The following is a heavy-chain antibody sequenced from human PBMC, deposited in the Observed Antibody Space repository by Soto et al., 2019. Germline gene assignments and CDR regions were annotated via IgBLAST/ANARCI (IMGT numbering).Heavy chain of an antibody. V-gene: IGHV4-59*12. CDR2: IYYSGST. J-gene: IGHJ3*01. Sequence: QVQLQESGPGLVKPSETLSLTCTVSGGSISSYYWSWIRQPPGKGLEWIGYIYYSGSTNYNPSLTSRVTISVDTSNHQFSLKPTSVTAADTAVYYCSRRYGSAFDFWGQGTMVTVSS. D-gene: IGHD3-10*01. CDR1: GGSISSYY. CDR3: SRRYGSAFDF.